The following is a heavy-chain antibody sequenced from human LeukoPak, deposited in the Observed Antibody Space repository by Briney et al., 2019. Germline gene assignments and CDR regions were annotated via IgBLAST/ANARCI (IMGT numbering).Heavy chain of an antibody. V-gene: IGHV4-30-2*01. Sequence: SQTLSLTCAVSGGSISSGGYSWGWIRQPPGKGLEWIGYIYHSGSTYYNPSLKSRVTISVDRSKNQFSLKLSSVTAADTAVYYCARVSLGYGDYYFDYWGQGTLVTVSS. J-gene: IGHJ4*02. D-gene: IGHD4-17*01. CDR3: ARVSLGYGDYYFDY. CDR2: IYHSGST. CDR1: GGSISSGGYS.